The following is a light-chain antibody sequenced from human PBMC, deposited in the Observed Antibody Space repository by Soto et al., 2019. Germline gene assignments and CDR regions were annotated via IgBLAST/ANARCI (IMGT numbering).Light chain of an antibody. CDR3: AAWDVSFVV. Sequence: QSVLTQPPSASGTSGQRVTISCSGSRSNIGTNTVTWYQQLPGMAPKLLIHSNNQRPSGVPDRFSGSKSGTSASLAISGLQSEDEADYYCAAWDVSFVVFGGGTQLTVL. V-gene: IGLV1-44*01. CDR2: SNN. CDR1: RSNIGTNT. J-gene: IGLJ2*01.